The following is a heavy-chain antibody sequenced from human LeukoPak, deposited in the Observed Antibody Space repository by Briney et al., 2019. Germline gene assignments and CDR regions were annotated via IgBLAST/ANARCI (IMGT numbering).Heavy chain of an antibody. CDR3: ARSVRGEDY. V-gene: IGHV4-38-2*01. Sequence: SETLSLTCAVSGYSISSGYYWGLIRQPPGKGLEWIGSIYHSGSTYYNPSLKSRVTISVDTSKNQFSLKLSSVTAADTAVYYCARSVRGEDYWGQGTLATVSS. CDR2: IYHSGST. J-gene: IGHJ4*02. CDR1: GYSISSGYY. D-gene: IGHD3-10*01.